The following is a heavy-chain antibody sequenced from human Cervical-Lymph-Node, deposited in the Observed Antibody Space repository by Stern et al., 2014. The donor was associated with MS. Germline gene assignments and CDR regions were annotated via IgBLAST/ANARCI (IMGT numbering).Heavy chain of an antibody. Sequence: EAQLVESGGGLVQPGGSLRLSCAASGFTFSSYWMNWVRQAPGKGLEWVANRKEDGSETYEVDAVKGRFTISRDNAKNSLYLQMNSLRAEDTAVYYCARGSDTWGQGTLVTVSS. CDR1: GFTFSSYW. V-gene: IGHV3-7*01. D-gene: IGHD2-15*01. J-gene: IGHJ5*02. CDR2: RKEDGSET. CDR3: ARGSDT.